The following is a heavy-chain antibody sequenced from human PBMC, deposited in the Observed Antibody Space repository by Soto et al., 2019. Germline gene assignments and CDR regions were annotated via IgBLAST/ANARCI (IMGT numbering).Heavy chain of an antibody. D-gene: IGHD3-10*01. J-gene: IGHJ5*02. CDR2: INHSGST. CDR3: ARGPALYYYGSGSYYDWFDP. Sequence: SETLSLTCSVSDGSISSYYWSWIRQPPGKGLEWIGEINHSGSTNYNPSLKSRVTISGDTSKNQFSLKLSSVTAADTAVYYCARGPALYYYGSGSYYDWFDPWGQGTLVTV. V-gene: IGHV4-34*01. CDR1: DGSISSYY.